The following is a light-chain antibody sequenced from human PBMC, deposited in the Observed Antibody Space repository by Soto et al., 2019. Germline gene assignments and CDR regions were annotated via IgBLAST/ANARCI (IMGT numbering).Light chain of an antibody. V-gene: IGLV2-11*01. J-gene: IGLJ2*01. Sequence: QSALTQPRSVSGSPGQSGTISCTGTNNDVGFYNYVSWYQQQLGKAPKLLIYDVNKRPSGVPPRFSGSKSANTASLTISGLQAADEADYYCNSYAGGLVLFGGGTKLTVL. CDR1: NNDVGFYNY. CDR2: DVN. CDR3: NSYAGGLVL.